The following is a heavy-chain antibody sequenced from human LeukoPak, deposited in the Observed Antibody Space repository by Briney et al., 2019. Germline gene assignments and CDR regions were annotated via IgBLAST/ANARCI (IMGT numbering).Heavy chain of an antibody. J-gene: IGHJ4*02. CDR2: IKQDGSEK. CDR3: ARAYDYVWGSYRYSFDY. V-gene: IGHV3-7*01. Sequence: GGSLRLSCAASGFTFSSYWVSWVRQAPGKGLEWVANIKQDGSEKYYVDSVKGRFTISRDNAKNSLYLQMNSLRAEDTAVYYCARAYDYVWGSYRYSFDYWGQGTLVTVSS. CDR1: GFTFSSYW. D-gene: IGHD3-16*02.